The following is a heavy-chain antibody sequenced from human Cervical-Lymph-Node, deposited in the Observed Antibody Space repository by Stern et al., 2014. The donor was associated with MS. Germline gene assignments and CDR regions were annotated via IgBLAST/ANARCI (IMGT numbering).Heavy chain of an antibody. CDR2: ISDNGGST. CDR3: ARDRARSMVAAGTVDF. D-gene: IGHD6-19*01. CDR1: GFTFSNYA. Sequence: VHLVESGGGLVQPGGSLRLSCAASGFTFSNYAMNWVRQAPGKGLEWVSPISDNGGSTYYADSVRGRFTISRDNSKNTLYLQMHNLRTEDTAVYYCARDRARSMVAAGTVDFWGQGTLVTVSS. J-gene: IGHJ4*02. V-gene: IGHV3-23*04.